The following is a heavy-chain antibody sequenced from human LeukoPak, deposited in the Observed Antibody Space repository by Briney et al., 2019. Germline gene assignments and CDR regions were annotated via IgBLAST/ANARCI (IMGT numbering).Heavy chain of an antibody. V-gene: IGHV3-23*01. CDR2: IGGGANT. Sequence: GGSLRLSCAASGFTFANYAASWVRQAPGKGLEWVSTIGGGANTYHADSVQGRFTISRDNSKNTLYLQMNSLRAEDTAVYYCAKGLGYSPATLYDYWGQGTLVTVSS. J-gene: IGHJ4*02. CDR3: AKGLGYSPATLYDY. CDR1: GFTFANYA. D-gene: IGHD3-22*01.